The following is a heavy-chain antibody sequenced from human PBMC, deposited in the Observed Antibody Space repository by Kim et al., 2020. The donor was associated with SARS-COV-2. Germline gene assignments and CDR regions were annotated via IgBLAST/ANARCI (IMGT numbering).Heavy chain of an antibody. D-gene: IGHD3-22*01. CDR3: AREGLSPPTITIIVVVINLAWFDP. CDR1: GGSISSSSYY. CDR2: IYYSGST. V-gene: IGHV4-39*02. J-gene: IGHJ5*02. Sequence: SETLSLTCTVSGGSISSSSYYWGWIRQPPGKGLEWIGSIYYSGSTYYNPSLKSRVTISVDTSKNQFSLKLSSVTAADTAVYYCAREGLSPPTITIIVVVINLAWFDPWGQGTLVTVSS.